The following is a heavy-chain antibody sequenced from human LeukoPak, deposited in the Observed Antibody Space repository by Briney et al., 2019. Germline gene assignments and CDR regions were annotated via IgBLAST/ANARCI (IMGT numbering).Heavy chain of an antibody. Sequence: GGSLRLSCAASGFTFSSYAMSWVRQAPGKGLEWVSAMSGSGGSTYYADSVKGRFTISRDNSKNTLYLQMNSLRAEDTAVYYCAKDGYSYGKGQRDYYGMDVWGQGTTVTVSS. CDR3: AKDGYSYGKGQRDYYGMDV. J-gene: IGHJ6*02. CDR2: MSGSGGST. V-gene: IGHV3-23*01. D-gene: IGHD5-18*01. CDR1: GFTFSSYA.